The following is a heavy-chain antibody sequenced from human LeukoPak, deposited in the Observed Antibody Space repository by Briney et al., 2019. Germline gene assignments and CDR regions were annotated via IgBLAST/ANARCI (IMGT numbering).Heavy chain of an antibody. D-gene: IGHD6-13*01. Sequence: SETLSLTCTVSGGSISSYYWSWIRQPPGKGLEWIWYIYYSGSTNYNPSLKSRVTISVDTSKNQFSLKLSSVTAADTAVYYCARGPSSSTDYYYYYMDVWGKGTTVTVSS. CDR1: GGSISSYY. CDR3: ARGPSSSTDYYYYYMDV. J-gene: IGHJ6*03. CDR2: IYYSGST. V-gene: IGHV4-59*01.